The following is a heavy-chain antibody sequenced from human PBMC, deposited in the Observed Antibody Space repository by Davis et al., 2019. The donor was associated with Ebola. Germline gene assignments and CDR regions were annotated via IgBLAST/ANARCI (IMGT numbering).Heavy chain of an antibody. CDR1: GFTFSNSP. V-gene: IGHV3-33*01. CDR2: IWYDGSVK. Sequence: GESLKISCAGSGFTFSNSPMHWVRQAPGKGLEWVGLIWYDGSVKYYGDSVKGRFTISRDNSKDSAYLQMTSLRVEDTAVYYCARVRWSNFLQNAFDIWGQGTMVTVSS. D-gene: IGHD2/OR15-2a*01. CDR3: ARVRWSNFLQNAFDI. J-gene: IGHJ3*02.